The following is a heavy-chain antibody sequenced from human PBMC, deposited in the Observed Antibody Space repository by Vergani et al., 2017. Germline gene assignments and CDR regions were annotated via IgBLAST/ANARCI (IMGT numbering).Heavy chain of an antibody. V-gene: IGHV4-61*02. CDR2: FHTSGGT. Sequence: QVQLQESGPGLVKPSQTLSLTSTVSAGSINSHNYNGSGIRQPAGKGLEGIGPFHTSGGTNYNPSFKGRVTMSEDTSKNQSSLNLTSVTAADTAVYFCARGSGLGGSGYKPLFDYWGQGILVTVSS. J-gene: IGHJ4*02. D-gene: IGHD3-22*01. CDR3: ARGSGLGGSGYKPLFDY. CDR1: AGSINSHNYN.